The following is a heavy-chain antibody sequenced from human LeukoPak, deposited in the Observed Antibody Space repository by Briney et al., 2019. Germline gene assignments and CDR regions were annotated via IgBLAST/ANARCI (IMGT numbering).Heavy chain of an antibody. CDR1: GGSISSYY. Sequence: PSETLSLTCTVSGGSISSYYWSWIRQPPGKGLEWIGYIYYSGSTNYNPSPKSRVTISVDTSKNQFSLKLSSVTAADTAVYYCARRIAAAGILNGMDVWGQGTTVTVSS. J-gene: IGHJ6*02. CDR2: IYYSGST. CDR3: ARRIAAAGILNGMDV. D-gene: IGHD6-13*01. V-gene: IGHV4-59*08.